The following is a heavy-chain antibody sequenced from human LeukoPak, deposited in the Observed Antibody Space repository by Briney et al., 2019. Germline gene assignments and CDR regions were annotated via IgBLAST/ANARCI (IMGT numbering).Heavy chain of an antibody. V-gene: IGHV3-7*01. CDR1: GFTFSNYW. J-gene: IGHJ4*02. D-gene: IGHD2-2*02. CDR3: ARGLKYCSSASCYTFDC. CDR2: IKQDGSEK. Sequence: GGSLRLSCVASGFTFSNYWMGWVRQAPGKGLEWVANIKQDGSEKYYVDSVKGRFTISRDNANNSLYLQMYSLRAEDTAVYYCARGLKYCSSASCYTFDCWGQGTLVIVSS.